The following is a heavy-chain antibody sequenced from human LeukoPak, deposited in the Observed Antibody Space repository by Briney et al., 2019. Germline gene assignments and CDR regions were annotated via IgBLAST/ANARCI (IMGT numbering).Heavy chain of an antibody. CDR1: GFTFSSYS. D-gene: IGHD6-13*01. Sequence: PGGSLRLSCAASGFTFSSYSMNWVRQAPGKGLEWVSSMSSSSSYIYYADSVKGRFTISRDNAKNSLYLQMNSLRAEDTAVYYCARAFGEQQLVYFDYWGQGTLVTVSS. V-gene: IGHV3-21*01. J-gene: IGHJ4*02. CDR3: ARAFGEQQLVYFDY. CDR2: MSSSSSYI.